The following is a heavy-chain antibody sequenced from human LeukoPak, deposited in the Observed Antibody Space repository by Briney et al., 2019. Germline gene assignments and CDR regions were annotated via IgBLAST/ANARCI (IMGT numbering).Heavy chain of an antibody. J-gene: IGHJ4*02. CDR3: ARGPSGSYGVGCDY. V-gene: IGHV1-2*02. D-gene: IGHD1-26*01. CDR2: INPNSGGT. Sequence: ASVKVSCKASGYTFTGYYMHWVRQAPGQGLEWMGWINPNSGGTNYAQKFQGRVTMTRDTSISTAYMELSRLRSDDTAVYYCARGPSGSYGVGCDYWGQGTLVTVSS. CDR1: GYTFTGYY.